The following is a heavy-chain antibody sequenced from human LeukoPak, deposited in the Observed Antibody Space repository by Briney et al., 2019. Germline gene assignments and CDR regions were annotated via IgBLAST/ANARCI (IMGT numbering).Heavy chain of an antibody. Sequence: PSETVSLICTVSGGSISSSSYYWGWIRQPPGKGLEWIGSIYYTRSTYYNPSLKSRVTISVDTSKNQFSLRLTSVTAADTAVYYCARGVTMIVVVIHDWYFDLWGRGTLVTVSS. CDR2: IYYTRST. D-gene: IGHD3-22*01. J-gene: IGHJ2*01. CDR1: GGSISSSSYY. CDR3: ARGVTMIVVVIHDWYFDL. V-gene: IGHV4-39*01.